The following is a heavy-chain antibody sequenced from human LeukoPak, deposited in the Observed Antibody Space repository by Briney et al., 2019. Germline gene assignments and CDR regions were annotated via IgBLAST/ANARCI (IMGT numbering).Heavy chain of an antibody. Sequence: GGSLRLSCAASGFIFKNYAMNWVRQAPGKGLEWVSAITSSGGSTYYADSVKGRFTISRDNSKNTLSLQMNSLRVEDTAVYYCARASFGVIAGPDYWGQGTLVTVSS. CDR2: ITSSGGST. CDR3: ARASFGVIAGPDY. J-gene: IGHJ4*02. V-gene: IGHV3-23*01. CDR1: GFIFKNYA. D-gene: IGHD3-3*01.